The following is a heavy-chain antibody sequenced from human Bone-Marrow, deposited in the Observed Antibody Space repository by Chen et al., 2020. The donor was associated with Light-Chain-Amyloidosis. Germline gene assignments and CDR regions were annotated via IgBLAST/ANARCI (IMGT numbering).Heavy chain of an antibody. Sequence: EVQLVESGGGLLQRGGSLRLSCAASGFAFSSYAMSWVRPAPGKGLEWVSTISGSGGSRYDGDSVKGRLTNSRDNSKNALFLQMNSLRDEDTAVYYCAKDISYDDILPGYPADAFDIWGQGTMVTVSS. CDR1: GFAFSSYA. V-gene: IGHV3-23*04. J-gene: IGHJ3*02. CDR2: ISGSGGSR. CDR3: AKDISYDDILPGYPADAFDI. D-gene: IGHD3-9*01.